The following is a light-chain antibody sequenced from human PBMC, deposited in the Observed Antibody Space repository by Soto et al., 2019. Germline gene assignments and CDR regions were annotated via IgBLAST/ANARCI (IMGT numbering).Light chain of an antibody. CDR3: QQRSNWPPT. CDR1: QSVNNY. V-gene: IGKV3-11*01. Sequence: EIVLTQSPATLSLSPGERATLSCRASQSVNNYLAWYQQKPGQAPRLLIYDASNRATGIPARFSGSGSGADFTLTISSLEPEDFAVYSCQQRSNWPPTFGQGTRLEIK. J-gene: IGKJ5*01. CDR2: DAS.